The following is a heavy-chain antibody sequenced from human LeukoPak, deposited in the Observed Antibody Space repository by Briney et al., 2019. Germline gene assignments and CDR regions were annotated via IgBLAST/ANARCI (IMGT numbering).Heavy chain of an antibody. Sequence: PGGSLRLSCTTSGFTFGDYAMSWVRQAPGKGLEWVGFIRTKAYGGTPEYAASVKGGFTISRDDFKSIAYLQVNSLKTEDTAVYFCSGTSYVWGSYRSLDFWGQGTLVTVSS. D-gene: IGHD3-16*02. CDR1: GFTFGDYA. CDR2: IRTKAYGGTP. V-gene: IGHV3-49*04. CDR3: SGTSYVWGSYRSLDF. J-gene: IGHJ4*02.